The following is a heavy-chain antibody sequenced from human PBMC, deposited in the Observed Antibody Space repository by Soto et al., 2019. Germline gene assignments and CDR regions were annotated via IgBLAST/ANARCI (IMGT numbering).Heavy chain of an antibody. D-gene: IGHD5-12*01. CDR3: ARERYTSWGALDI. CDR2: IWYDGSNK. V-gene: IGHV3-33*01. J-gene: IGHJ3*02. CDR1: GFSFSTYG. Sequence: QVQLVESGGGVVQPGRSLRLSCAASGFSFSTYGMHWVRQAPGTGLEWVAVIWYDGSNKYDGDSVKGRFTISRDNSKNTLSVQMNSLRAEDTAVYYCARERYTSWGALDIWGQGTMVTVSS.